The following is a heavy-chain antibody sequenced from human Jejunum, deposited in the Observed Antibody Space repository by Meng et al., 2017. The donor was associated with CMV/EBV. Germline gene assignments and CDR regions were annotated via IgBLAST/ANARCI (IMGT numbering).Heavy chain of an antibody. CDR3: ARAVRSSFYYYAMDV. D-gene: IGHD2-15*01. V-gene: IGHV1-69*06. CDR2: IIPSLDAA. Sequence: ANLVKYGISWVRQAPGQGLEWMGGIIPSLDAAKYAQKFQDRVTITADKSTNTAYMELSSLRSVDTAVYYCARAVRSSFYYYAMDVWGQGTTVTVSS. CDR1: ANLVKYG. J-gene: IGHJ6*02.